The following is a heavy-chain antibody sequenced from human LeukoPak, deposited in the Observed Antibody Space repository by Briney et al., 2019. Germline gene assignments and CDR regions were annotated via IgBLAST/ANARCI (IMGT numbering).Heavy chain of an antibody. V-gene: IGHV3-30*04. CDR3: ARGFCSSTSCPAYP. J-gene: IGHJ5*02. CDR2: ISYDGSNK. D-gene: IGHD2-2*01. Sequence: QPGRSLRLSCAASGFTFSSYAMHWVRQAPGKGLEWVAVISYDGSNKYYADSVKGRFTISRDNSKNTLYLQMNSLRAEDTAVYYCARGFCSSTSCPAYPWGQETLVTVSS. CDR1: GFTFSSYA.